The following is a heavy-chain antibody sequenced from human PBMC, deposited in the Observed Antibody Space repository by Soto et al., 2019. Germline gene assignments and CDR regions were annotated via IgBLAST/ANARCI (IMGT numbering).Heavy chain of an antibody. CDR3: ARDLHPIRNRNQLLNAFDI. CDR2: ISSSSSYI. Sequence: GGSLRLSCAASGFTFSSYSMNWVRQAPGKGLEWVSSISSSSSYIYYADSVKGRFTISRDNAKNSLYLQMNSLRAEDTAVYYCARDLHPIRNRNQLLNAFDIWGQGTMVTVSS. D-gene: IGHD2-2*01. V-gene: IGHV3-21*01. J-gene: IGHJ3*02. CDR1: GFTFSSYS.